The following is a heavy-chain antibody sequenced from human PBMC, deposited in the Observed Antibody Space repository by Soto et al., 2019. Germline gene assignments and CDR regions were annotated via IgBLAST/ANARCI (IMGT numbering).Heavy chain of an antibody. CDR2: INAGNGNT. Sequence: QVQLVQSGAEVKKPGASVKVSCKASGYTFTSYAMHWVRQAPGQRLEWMGWINAGNGNTKYSQKFQGRVTITRDTSASTAYMELSSLRSEDTAVYYCARDLTRIAATLREAFDIWGQGTMVTVSS. J-gene: IGHJ3*02. CDR3: ARDLTRIAATLREAFDI. D-gene: IGHD6-13*01. CDR1: GYTFTSYA. V-gene: IGHV1-3*01.